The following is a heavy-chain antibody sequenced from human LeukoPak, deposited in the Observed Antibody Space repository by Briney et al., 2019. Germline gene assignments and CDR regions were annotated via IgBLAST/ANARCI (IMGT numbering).Heavy chain of an antibody. D-gene: IGHD3-10*01. CDR2: ISSSSSYI. Sequence: GVSLRLSCAASGLAFSSYSMNWVRQAPGGGLEGVSSISSSSSYIYYADSVKGRFTTSRHIAKTSLSLQMNSLRAEDTAVYYCERDSWFGELAPHENWFDPWGQGTLVTVSS. V-gene: IGHV3-21*01. J-gene: IGHJ5*02. CDR1: GLAFSSYS. CDR3: ERDSWFGELAPHENWFDP.